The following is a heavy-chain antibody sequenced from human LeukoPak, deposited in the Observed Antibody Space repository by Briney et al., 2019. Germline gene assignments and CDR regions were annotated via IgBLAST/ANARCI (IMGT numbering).Heavy chain of an antibody. Sequence: SETLSLTCTVSGGSISSGGYYWSWIRQHPGKGLEWIGYIYYSGSTYYNPSLKSRVTISVDTSKNQFSLKLSSVTAADTAVYYCARDPTADDDTGAFDIWGQGTMVTVSS. CDR2: IYYSGST. D-gene: IGHD3-9*01. CDR1: GGSISSGGYY. V-gene: IGHV4-31*03. J-gene: IGHJ3*02. CDR3: ARDPTADDDTGAFDI.